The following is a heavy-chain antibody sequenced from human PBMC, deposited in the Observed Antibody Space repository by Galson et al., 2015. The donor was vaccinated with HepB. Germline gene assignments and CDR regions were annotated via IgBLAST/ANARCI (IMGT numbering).Heavy chain of an antibody. Sequence: SLRLSCAASGFTFNRFGMHWVRQAPGKGLEWVAHIWFDGNKKYHADSGKGRFTISRDNSKNTVYLAMNSLSVEDTAVYFCARGDCGVDCSSLDLWGPGTLVTVTS. D-gene: IGHD2-21*01. CDR1: GFTFNRFG. CDR2: IWFDGNKK. CDR3: ARGDCGVDCSSLDL. V-gene: IGHV3-33*01. J-gene: IGHJ4*02.